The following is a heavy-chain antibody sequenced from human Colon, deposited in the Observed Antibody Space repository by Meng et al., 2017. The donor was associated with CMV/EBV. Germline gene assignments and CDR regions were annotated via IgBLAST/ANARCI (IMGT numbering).Heavy chain of an antibody. CDR2: ISADNRYT. CDR1: GYVFDLYG. V-gene: IGHV1-18*01. D-gene: IGHD6-6*01. J-gene: IGHJ4*02. CDR3: ARVYEYSSSWGSDY. Sequence: QVQLVQSGAEVKKPGASVKVSCKTSGYVFDLYGISWVGQAPGQGLEWMGWISADNRYTSYAQKLEGRVTMTRDTSTSTAYMELRSLRSDDTAVYYCARVYEYSSSWGSDYWGQGTLVTVSS.